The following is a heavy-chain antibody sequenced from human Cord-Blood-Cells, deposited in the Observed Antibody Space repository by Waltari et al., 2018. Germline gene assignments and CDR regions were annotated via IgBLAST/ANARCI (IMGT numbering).Heavy chain of an antibody. CDR3: TVHNWNDVAFDI. V-gene: IGHV1-24*01. Sequence: QVQLVQSGAEVKKPGAAVKVSCKVSGYTLTELSMHWVRQAPGKGLEWMGGFDPEDGETIYAQKFQGRVTMTEDTSTDTAYMELSSLRSEDTAVYYCTVHNWNDVAFDIWGQGTMVTVSS. CDR2: FDPEDGET. J-gene: IGHJ3*02. CDR1: GYTLTELS. D-gene: IGHD1-20*01.